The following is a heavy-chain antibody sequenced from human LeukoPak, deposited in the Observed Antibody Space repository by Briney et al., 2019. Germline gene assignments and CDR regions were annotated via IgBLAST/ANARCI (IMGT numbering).Heavy chain of an antibody. V-gene: IGHV3-7*01. Sequence: HPSETLSLTCTVSGGSISSYYWSWVRQAPGKGLEWVANIKQDGSEKYYVDSVKGRFTISRDNAKNSLYLQMNSLRAEDTAVYYCARGEMATTSPYYFDYWGQGTLVTVSS. CDR3: ARGEMATTSPYYFDY. CDR2: IKQDGSEK. D-gene: IGHD5-24*01. J-gene: IGHJ4*02. CDR1: GGSISSYY.